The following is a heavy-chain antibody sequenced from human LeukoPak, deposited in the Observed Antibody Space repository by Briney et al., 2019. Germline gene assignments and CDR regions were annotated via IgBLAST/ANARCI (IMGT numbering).Heavy chain of an antibody. CDR2: FDPEDGET. CDR1: GYTLTELS. CDR3: ATVPRGIVGATRPFDY. J-gene: IGHJ4*02. V-gene: IGHV1-24*01. Sequence: GASVKVSCKVSGYTLTELSMHWVRQAPGKGGEWMGGFDPEDGETIYAQKFQGRVTMTEDTSTDTAYMELSSLRSEDTAVYYCATVPRGIVGATRPFDYWGQGTLVTVSS. D-gene: IGHD1-26*01.